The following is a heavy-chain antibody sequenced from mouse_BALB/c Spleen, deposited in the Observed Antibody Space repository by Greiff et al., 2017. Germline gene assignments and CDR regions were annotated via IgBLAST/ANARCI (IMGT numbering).Heavy chain of an antibody. CDR1: GYTFTSYW. V-gene: IGHV1-7*01. CDR2: INPSTGNT. Sequence: VHLVESGAELAKPGASVKMSCKASGYTFTSYWMHWVKQRPGQGLEWIGYINPSTGNTEYNPKFKDKAKLTADKPSSTAYMQLSSLTSEDSAVYSCARYGLSSRCDGWGQGTLVTVSA. CDR3: ARYGLSSRCDG. D-gene: IGHD1-1*01. J-gene: IGHJ3*01.